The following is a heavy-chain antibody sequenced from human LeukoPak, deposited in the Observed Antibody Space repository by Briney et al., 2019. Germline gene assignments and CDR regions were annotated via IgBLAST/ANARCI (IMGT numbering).Heavy chain of an antibody. D-gene: IGHD3-16*02. CDR1: GGSLISTTYY. CDR3: ARAPRTGAWDMITFGGVIVHGDAFDF. Sequence: SETLSLTCAVSGGSLISTTYYWGWIRQPPGKGLEWIGSIYYSGSTYYNPSLKSRVTVSVDMSKNQFSLQLSSVTAADTAVYYCARAPRTGAWDMITFGGVIVHGDAFDFWGQGTMVAVSS. V-gene: IGHV4-39*07. CDR2: IYYSGST. J-gene: IGHJ3*01.